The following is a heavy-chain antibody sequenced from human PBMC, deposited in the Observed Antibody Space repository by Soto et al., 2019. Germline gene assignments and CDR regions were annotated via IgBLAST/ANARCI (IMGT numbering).Heavy chain of an antibody. CDR3: ARGLVVVVPAASQGGWFDP. V-gene: IGHV1-2*04. Sequence: ASVKVSCKASGYTFTGYYMHWVRQAPGQGLEWMGWINPNSGGTNYAQKFQGWVTMTRDTSISTAYMELSRLRSDDTAVYYCARGLVVVVPAASQGGWFDPWGQGTLVTVSS. CDR1: GYTFTGYY. D-gene: IGHD2-2*01. CDR2: INPNSGGT. J-gene: IGHJ5*02.